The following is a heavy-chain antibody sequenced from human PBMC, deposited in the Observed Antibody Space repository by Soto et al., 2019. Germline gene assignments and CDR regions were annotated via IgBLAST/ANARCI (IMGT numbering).Heavy chain of an antibody. J-gene: IGHJ6*02. V-gene: IGHV1-2*04. D-gene: IGHD2-8*01. CDR1: GYPFTDYH. CDR3: ARGDSTDCSNGVCSFFYNHDMDV. CDR2: INPKSGGT. Sequence: ASVRVSCKASGYPFTDYHIHWVLQAPGQGLEWLGRINPKSGGTSTAQKFQGWVTMTTDTSISTASMELTRLTSDDTAIYYCARGDSTDCSNGVCSFFYNHDMDVWGQGTTVTVSS.